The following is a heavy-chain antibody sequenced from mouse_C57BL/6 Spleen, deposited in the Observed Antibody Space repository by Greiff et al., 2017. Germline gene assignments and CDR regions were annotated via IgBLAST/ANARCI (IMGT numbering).Heavy chain of an antibody. CDR2: IYPGSGST. V-gene: IGHV1-55*01. D-gene: IGHD2-4*01. CDR3: ARWGDYDYEAWFAY. J-gene: IGHJ3*01. Sequence: VQLQQPGAELVKPGASVKMSCKASGYTFTSYWITWVKQRPGQGLEWIGDIYPGSGSTNYNEKFKSKATLTVDTSSSTAYMQLSSLTSEDSAVYYCARWGDYDYEAWFAYWGQGTLVTVSA. CDR1: GYTFTSYW.